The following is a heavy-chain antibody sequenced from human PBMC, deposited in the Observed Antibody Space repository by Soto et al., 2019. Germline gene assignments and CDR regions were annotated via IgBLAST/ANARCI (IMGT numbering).Heavy chain of an antibody. CDR1: GGSISSFY. V-gene: IGHV4-59*01. D-gene: IGHD3-16*02. CDR2: IYYSGST. J-gene: IGHJ3*02. Sequence: SETLSLTCTVSGGSISSFYWSWIRQPPGKGLEWIGYIYYSGSTNYNPSLKSRVTISVDTSKNQFSLKLSSVTAADTAVYYCARDDYVWGSYRSHAFDIWGQGTMVTVSS. CDR3: ARDDYVWGSYRSHAFDI.